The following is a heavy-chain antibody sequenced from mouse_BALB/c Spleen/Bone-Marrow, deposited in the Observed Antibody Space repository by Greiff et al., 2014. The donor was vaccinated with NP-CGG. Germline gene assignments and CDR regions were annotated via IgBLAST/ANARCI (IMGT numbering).Heavy chain of an antibody. CDR3: ARSGYGSNYDY. CDR2: IYPGDGDT. CDR1: GYVFSSYW. Sequence: VQLVESGAELVRPGSSVKISCKASGYVFSSYWMIWVRQRPGQGLEWIGQIYPGDGDTNYNGKFKGKATLTADKSSSTAYMQLSSLTSEDSAVYFCARSGYGSNYDYWGQGPTLTVSS. V-gene: IGHV1-80*01. J-gene: IGHJ2*01. D-gene: IGHD1-1*01.